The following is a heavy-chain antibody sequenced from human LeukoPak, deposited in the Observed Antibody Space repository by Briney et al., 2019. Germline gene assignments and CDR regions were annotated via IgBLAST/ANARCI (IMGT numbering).Heavy chain of an antibody. J-gene: IGHJ4*02. CDR1: GYTFTSYG. V-gene: IGHV1-18*01. Sequence: ASVKASCKASGYTFTSYGISWVRQAPGQGLECMGWISAYNGNTNYAQKLQGRVTMTTDTSTSTAYMELRSLRSDDTAVYYCARDSIEYYYGSGSYYNWGQGTLVTVSS. CDR3: ARDSIEYYYGSGSYYN. CDR2: ISAYNGNT. D-gene: IGHD3-10*01.